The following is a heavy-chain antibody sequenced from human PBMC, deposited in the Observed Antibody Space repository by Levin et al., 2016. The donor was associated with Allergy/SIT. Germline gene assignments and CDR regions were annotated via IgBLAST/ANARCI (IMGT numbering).Heavy chain of an antibody. CDR3: AREYYVWGSYRYSYFDY. Sequence: WVRQAPGQGLEWMGWINPNSGGTNYAQKFQGRVTMTRDTSISTAYMELSRLRSDDTAVYYCAREYYVWGSYRYSYFDYWGQGTLVTVSS. D-gene: IGHD3-16*02. CDR2: INPNSGGT. V-gene: IGHV1-2*02. J-gene: IGHJ4*02.